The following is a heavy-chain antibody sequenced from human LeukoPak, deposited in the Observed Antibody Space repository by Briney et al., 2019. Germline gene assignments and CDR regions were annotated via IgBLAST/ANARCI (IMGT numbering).Heavy chain of an antibody. CDR3: ARQTGSGLFILP. J-gene: IGHJ4*02. CDR1: GVSISSSYSY. V-gene: IGHV4-39*01. CDR2: IYYTGNT. Sequence: PWETLSLTCTVSGVSISSSYSYWGWIRQPPGMGLEWIGSIYYTGNTYYNASLKSQVSISIDTSKNQFSPKLTSVTAADTAVYYCARQTGSGLFILPGGQGTLVTVSS. D-gene: IGHD3/OR15-3a*01.